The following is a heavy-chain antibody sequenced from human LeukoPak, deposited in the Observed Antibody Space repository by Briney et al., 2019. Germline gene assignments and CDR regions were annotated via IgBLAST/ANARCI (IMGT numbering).Heavy chain of an antibody. CDR2: ISAYSGDT. V-gene: IGHV1-18*04. D-gene: IGHD2-2*01. CDR3: ARGADCTSTSCKFDY. J-gene: IGHJ4*02. CDR1: GYTFTGYY. Sequence: ASVKVSCKASGYTFTGYYMHWVRQAPGQGLEWMGWISAYSGDTHYAQKFQGRVTMTTDISTSTAYMELRSLRSDDTAVYYCARGADCTSTSCKFDYWGQGTLVTVSS.